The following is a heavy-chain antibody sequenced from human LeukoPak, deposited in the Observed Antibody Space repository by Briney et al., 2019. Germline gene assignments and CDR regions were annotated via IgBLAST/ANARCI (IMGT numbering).Heavy chain of an antibody. V-gene: IGHV4-30-2*01. Sequence: SETLSLTCAVSGGSISSGGYSWSWIRQPPGKGLEWIGYIYHSGSTCYNPSLKSRVTISVDRSKNQFSLKLSSVTAADTAVYYCARVTMVRGVIGGMDVWGQGTTVTVSS. CDR2: IYHSGST. D-gene: IGHD3-10*01. CDR3: ARVTMVRGVIGGMDV. J-gene: IGHJ6*02. CDR1: GGSISSGGYS.